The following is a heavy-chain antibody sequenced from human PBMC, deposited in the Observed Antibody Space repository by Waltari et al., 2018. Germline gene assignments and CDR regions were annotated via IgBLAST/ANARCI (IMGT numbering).Heavy chain of an antibody. CDR2: ISNSGST. J-gene: IGHJ4*02. D-gene: IGHD6-19*01. CDR3: ARGSGWYYY. V-gene: IGHV4-59*01. Sequence: QVQLQESGPGLVKPSETLSLTCTVSGGSISRYYWSWIRQPPGKGLEWIGYISNSGSTNYNPSLKSRVTISVDTSKNQFSLKLSSVTAADTAMYYCARGSGWYYYWGQGTLVTVSS. CDR1: GGSISRYY.